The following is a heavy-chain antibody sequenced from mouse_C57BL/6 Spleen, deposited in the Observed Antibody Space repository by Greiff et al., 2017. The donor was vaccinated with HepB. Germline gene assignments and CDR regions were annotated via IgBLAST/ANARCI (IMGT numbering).Heavy chain of an antibody. CDR2: FYPGSGSI. CDR3: ARHGDYYGSSYVKWYFDV. V-gene: IGHV1-62-2*01. CDR1: GYTFTEYT. D-gene: IGHD1-1*01. Sequence: VQLQQSGAELVKPGASVKLSCKASGYTFTEYTIHWVKQRSGQGLEWIGWFYPGSGSIKYNEKFKDKATLTADKSSSTVYMELSRLTSEDSAVYFCARHGDYYGSSYVKWYFDVWGTGTTVTVSS. J-gene: IGHJ1*03.